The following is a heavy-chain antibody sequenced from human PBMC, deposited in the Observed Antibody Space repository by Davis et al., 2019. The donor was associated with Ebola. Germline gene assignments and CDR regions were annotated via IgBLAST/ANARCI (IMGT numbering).Heavy chain of an antibody. J-gene: IGHJ3*01. CDR2: PATSADT. Sequence: AGSLRLSCAASGFISRHYVMSCVRQAPGKGLEWVSTPATSADTYYADSVKGRFTISRDNSKNTLYLQMNGLRVEDTAIYYCAKDTSNIWFDVWGQGTRVTVSS. D-gene: IGHD1-26*01. V-gene: IGHV3-23*01. CDR1: GFISRHYV. CDR3: AKDTSNIWFDV.